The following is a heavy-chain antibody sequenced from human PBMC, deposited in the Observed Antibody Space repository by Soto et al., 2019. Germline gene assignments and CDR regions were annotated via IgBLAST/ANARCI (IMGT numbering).Heavy chain of an antibody. CDR3: ARPGSAGLPGIAAAGTSSYYYYYGMDV. CDR2: IYFSGST. V-gene: IGHV4-39*01. D-gene: IGHD6-13*01. J-gene: IGHJ6*02. Sequence: SETLSLPRTVSGGSLSSWSYFRGWVRQPPGKGVEWVWGIYFSGSTYYSPSLKSRVTISVDTSKNQSSLKLSSVTAADTAVYYCARPGSAGLPGIAAAGTSSYYYYYGMDVWGQGTTVTVSS. CDR1: GGSLSSWSYF.